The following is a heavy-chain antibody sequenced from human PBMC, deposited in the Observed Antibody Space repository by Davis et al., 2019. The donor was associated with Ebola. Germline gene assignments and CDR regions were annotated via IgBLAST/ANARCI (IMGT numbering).Heavy chain of an antibody. J-gene: IGHJ6*04. V-gene: IGHV3-11*01. CDR3: ARDHLSSVAGVYYGMDV. D-gene: IGHD6-19*01. CDR2: ISSSGSTI. Sequence: GGSLRLSCAASGFTFSDYYMSWIRQAPGKGLEWVSYISSSGSTIYYADSVKGRFTISRDNAKNSLYLQMNSLRAEDTAVYYCARDHLSSVAGVYYGMDVWGKGTTVTVSS. CDR1: GFTFSDYY.